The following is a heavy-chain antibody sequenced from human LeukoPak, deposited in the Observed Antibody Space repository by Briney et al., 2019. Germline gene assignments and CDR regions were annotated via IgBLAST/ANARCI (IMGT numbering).Heavy chain of an antibody. CDR2: ISAYNGNT. D-gene: IGHD3-9*01. CDR3: ARVVLRYFDSRAFDI. J-gene: IGHJ3*02. CDR1: GYTFTSYG. Sequence: ASVKVSCKASGYTFTSYGINWVRQAPGQGLEWMGWISAYNGNTNYAQKLQGRVTMTTDTSTSTAYMELRSLRSDDTAVYYCARVVLRYFDSRAFDIWGQGTMVTVSS. V-gene: IGHV1-18*01.